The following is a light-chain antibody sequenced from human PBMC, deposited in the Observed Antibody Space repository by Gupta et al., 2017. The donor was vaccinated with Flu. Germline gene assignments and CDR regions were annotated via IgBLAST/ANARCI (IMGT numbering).Light chain of an antibody. V-gene: IGLV2-23*03. CDR1: SSDVGSYNL. Sequence: QSALTQPASVSGSPGQSITISCTGTSSDVGSYNLVSWYQQHPGKAPKLMIYEGSKRHSGVSNRFSGSKSGNTASLTISGLQAEDEADYYCCSYAGSSTVYVFGTGTKVTVL. CDR2: EGS. CDR3: CSYAGSSTVYV. J-gene: IGLJ1*01.